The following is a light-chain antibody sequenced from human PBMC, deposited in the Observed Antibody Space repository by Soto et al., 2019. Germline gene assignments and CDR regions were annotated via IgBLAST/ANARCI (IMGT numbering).Light chain of an antibody. CDR1: QTINNN. J-gene: IGKJ4*01. Sequence: DVQMTQSPSSVSASVGDRVTITCRASQTINNNLNWYQQIPGKVPKLLIYAASSLQSGVPSRFSGSGSGTDFTLTISCLQSEDFATYYCQQYYSYPLTFGGGTKVDIK. CDR3: QQYYSYPLT. CDR2: AAS. V-gene: IGKV1-39*01.